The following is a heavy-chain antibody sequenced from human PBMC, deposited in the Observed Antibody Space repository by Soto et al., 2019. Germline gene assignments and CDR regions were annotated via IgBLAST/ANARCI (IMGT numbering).Heavy chain of an antibody. CDR3: ARVQRFCPAR. Sequence: SETLSLTCVVSGAYVSATGYYWSWIRQHPGKGLEWIGYIDSSGSSYYSPSLKSRLPLSIDTSKNDFSLKLTSVTAADTAIYYCARVQRFCPARWGQGTLVTVSS. J-gene: IGHJ4*02. V-gene: IGHV4-31*11. D-gene: IGHD3-3*01. CDR1: GAYVSATGYY. CDR2: IDSSGSS.